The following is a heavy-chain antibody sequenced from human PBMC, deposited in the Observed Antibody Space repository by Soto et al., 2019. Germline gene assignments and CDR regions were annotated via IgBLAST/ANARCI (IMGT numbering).Heavy chain of an antibody. V-gene: IGHV3-30*18. CDR3: AKGAGGYSYGPFDY. Sequence: HVQLVESGGGVVQPGRSLRLSCAASGFTFSSYGMHWVRQAPGKGLEWVAVISYDGSNKYYADSVKGRFTISRDNSKNTLYLQMNSLRAEDTAVYYCAKGAGGYSYGPFDYWGQGTLVTVSS. CDR2: ISYDGSNK. D-gene: IGHD5-18*01. J-gene: IGHJ4*02. CDR1: GFTFSSYG.